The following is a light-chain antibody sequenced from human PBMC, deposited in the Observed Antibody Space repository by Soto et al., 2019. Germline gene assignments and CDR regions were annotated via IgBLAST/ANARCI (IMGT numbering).Light chain of an antibody. CDR2: GAF. J-gene: IGKJ5*01. V-gene: IGKV3D-15*01. Sequence: EIVMTQSPATLSVSPGAGAPLSCRASQSVSSNLAWYQQKPGQAPRLLMFGAFSRASGIPDRFSGSGSGTDFTLTINRVEPEDSAVYYCQQYYTLITFGQGTRRRL. CDR3: QQYYTLIT. CDR1: QSVSSN.